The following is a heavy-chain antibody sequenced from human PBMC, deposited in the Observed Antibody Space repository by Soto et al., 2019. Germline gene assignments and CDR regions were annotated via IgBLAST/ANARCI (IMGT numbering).Heavy chain of an antibody. Sequence: QVQLQESGPGLVKPSGTLSLTCAVSGCSVSSSNWWSWVRQPPGKGLEWIGEISHSGSTNYNPSLKGRVTISVDKSKNRLSLKLSSVTAADTAVYYCASVRGGYYYAMDVWGQGTTVTVSS. CDR2: ISHSGST. CDR1: GCSVSSSNW. J-gene: IGHJ6*02. D-gene: IGHD3-10*02. V-gene: IGHV4-4*02. CDR3: ASVRGGYYYAMDV.